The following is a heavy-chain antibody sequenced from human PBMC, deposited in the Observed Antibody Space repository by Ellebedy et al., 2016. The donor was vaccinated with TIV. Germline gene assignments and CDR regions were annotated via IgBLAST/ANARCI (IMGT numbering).Heavy chain of an antibody. J-gene: IGHJ4*02. CDR2: ISAYNGNT. Sequence: ASVKVSCKASGYTFTSYGISWVRQAPGQGLEWMGWISAYNGNTNYAQKLQGRVTMTTDTSTSTAYMELSSLRSDDTAVYYCARDPRSSGYRYYFDYWGQGTLVTVSS. CDR1: GYTFTSYG. V-gene: IGHV1-18*01. D-gene: IGHD3-22*01. CDR3: ARDPRSSGYRYYFDY.